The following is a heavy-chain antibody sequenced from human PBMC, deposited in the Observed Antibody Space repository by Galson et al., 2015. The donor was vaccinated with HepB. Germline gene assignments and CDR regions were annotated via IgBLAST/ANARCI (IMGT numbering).Heavy chain of an antibody. J-gene: IGHJ4*02. V-gene: IGHV3-11*04. D-gene: IGHD3-10*01. Sequence: SLRLSCAASGFTFSDYYMSWIRQAPGKGLEWVSYISSSGSTIYYADSVKGRFTISRDNAKNSLYLQMNSLRAEDTAVYYCARVVYYYGSGSYYNRAFDYWGQGTLVTVSS. CDR1: GFTFSDYY. CDR3: ARVVYYYGSGSYYNRAFDY. CDR2: ISSSGSTI.